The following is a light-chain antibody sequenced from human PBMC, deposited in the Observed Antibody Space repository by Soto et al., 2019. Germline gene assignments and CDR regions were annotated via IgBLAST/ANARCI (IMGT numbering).Light chain of an antibody. J-gene: IGKJ5*01. CDR3: QHLDSYST. CDR2: AAS. CDR1: QGISSY. V-gene: IGKV1-9*01. Sequence: DIQLTQSPSFLSASVGDRVTITCRASQGISSYLAWYQQKPGKAPKLLIYAASTLQSGVPSRFSGSGSGTEVTLTISSLQPEDFATYYCQHLDSYSTFGHGTRLEIK.